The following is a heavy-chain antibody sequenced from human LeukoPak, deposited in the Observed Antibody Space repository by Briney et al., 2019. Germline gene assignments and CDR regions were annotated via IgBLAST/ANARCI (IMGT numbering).Heavy chain of an antibody. J-gene: IGHJ4*02. CDR1: GFTFSSYS. Sequence: GSLRLSCAASGFTFSSYSMNWVRQAPGKGLEWVSSISSSSSYIYYADSVKGRFTISRDNAKNSLYLQMNSLRAEDTAVHYCARVGDLAMALDYWGQGTLVTVSS. V-gene: IGHV3-21*01. D-gene: IGHD5-18*01. CDR2: ISSSSSYI. CDR3: ARVGDLAMALDY.